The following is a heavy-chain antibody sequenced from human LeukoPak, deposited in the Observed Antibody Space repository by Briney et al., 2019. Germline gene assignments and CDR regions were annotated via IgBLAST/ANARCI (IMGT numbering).Heavy chain of an antibody. V-gene: IGHV1-8*01. Sequence: ASVKVSCKASGYTFTSYDINWVRQATGQGLEWMGWMNPNSGNTGYAQKFQGRVTMTRNTSISTAYMELSSLRSEDTAVYYCARSGGLTGYIDYWGQGTLVTVSS. CDR3: ARSGGLTGYIDY. D-gene: IGHD3-9*01. CDR1: GYTFTSYD. CDR2: MNPNSGNT. J-gene: IGHJ4*02.